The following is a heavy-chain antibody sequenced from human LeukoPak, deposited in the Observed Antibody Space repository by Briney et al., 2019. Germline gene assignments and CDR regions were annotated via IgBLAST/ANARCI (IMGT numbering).Heavy chain of an antibody. V-gene: IGHV1-18*01. CDR3: ARDLMGGGGWGSYRQDAFDI. J-gene: IGHJ3*02. Sequence: ASVKVSCKASRYTFTSYGISWVRQAPGQGLERMGWISAYNGNTNYAQKFQGRVTMTTDTYTSTPYMELRSLRSDDTAVYYCARDLMGGGGWGSYRQDAFDIWGQGTMVTVSS. D-gene: IGHD3-16*02. CDR2: ISAYNGNT. CDR1: RYTFTSYG.